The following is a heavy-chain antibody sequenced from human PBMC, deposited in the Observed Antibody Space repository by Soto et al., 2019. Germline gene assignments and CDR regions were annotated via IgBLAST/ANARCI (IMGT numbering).Heavy chain of an antibody. J-gene: IGHJ4*02. CDR3: AKLARMITFGGVMGQPFDY. CDR2: ISGSGGST. Sequence: GGSLRLSCAASGFTFSSYAMSWVHQAPGKGLEWVSAISGSGGSTYYADSVKGRFTISRNNSKNTLYLQMNSLRAEDTAVYYCAKLARMITFGGVMGQPFDYWGQGTLVTVSS. V-gene: IGHV3-23*01. CDR1: GFTFSSYA. D-gene: IGHD3-16*01.